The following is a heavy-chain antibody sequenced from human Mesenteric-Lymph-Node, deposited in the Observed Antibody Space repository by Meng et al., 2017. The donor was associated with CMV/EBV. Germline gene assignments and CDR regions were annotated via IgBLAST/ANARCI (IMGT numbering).Heavy chain of an antibody. CDR2: INPNSGQT. J-gene: IGHJ5*02. V-gene: IGHV1-8*03. CDR3: ARRDRGWWFDP. CDR1: GYTFTSYD. Sequence: ASVKVSCKASGYTFTSYDINWGRQASGQGLEWMGWINPNSGQTGYAQKFQGRVTITRDTSTSTAYMELNSLTSEDTAVYYCARRDRGWWFDPWGQGTLVTVSS.